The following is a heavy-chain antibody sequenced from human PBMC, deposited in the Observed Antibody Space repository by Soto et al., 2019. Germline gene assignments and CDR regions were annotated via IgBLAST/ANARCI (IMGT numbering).Heavy chain of an antibody. CDR3: ARESSGTQYFDY. D-gene: IGHD6-19*01. CDR2: SHVGPDTT. CDR1: GYTFTSYY. Sequence: QVQLEQSGAEVKKPGASMKVSCQASGYTFTSYYIHWVRQAPGQGLEWMGVSHVGPDTTMYAQKFQGRVTMTRDTSTSTVYMELSSLISEDTAVYFCARESSGTQYFDYLGQGTLVTVSS. J-gene: IGHJ4*02. V-gene: IGHV1-46*01.